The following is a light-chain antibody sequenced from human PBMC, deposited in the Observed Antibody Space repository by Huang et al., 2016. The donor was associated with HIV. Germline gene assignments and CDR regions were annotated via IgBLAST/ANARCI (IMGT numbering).Light chain of an antibody. Sequence: DIQMTQSPSPLSPSVGDRVTITCRASLSISSWLAWYQQKPGKAPKRLIYKASSLESGVPSRCSGSGSGTEFTLTISSLQPDDFATYYCQQYTTYFPTFGQGTKLEIK. CDR1: LSISSW. CDR3: QQYTTYFPT. J-gene: IGKJ2*01. CDR2: KAS. V-gene: IGKV1-5*03.